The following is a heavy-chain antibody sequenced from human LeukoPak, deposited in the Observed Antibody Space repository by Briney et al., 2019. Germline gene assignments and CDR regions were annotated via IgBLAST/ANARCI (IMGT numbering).Heavy chain of an antibody. D-gene: IGHD5-12*01. CDR1: GFTFSSYA. V-gene: IGHV3-30-3*01. J-gene: IGHJ5*02. CDR2: ISYDGSNK. Sequence: GGSLRLSCAASGFTFSSYAMHWVRQAPGKGLEWVAVISYDGSNKYYADSVKGRFTISRDNSKNTLYLQMNSLRAEDTAVYYCARDKVDIVATMDGDPGGWFDPWGQGTLVTVSS. CDR3: ARDKVDIVATMDGDPGGWFDP.